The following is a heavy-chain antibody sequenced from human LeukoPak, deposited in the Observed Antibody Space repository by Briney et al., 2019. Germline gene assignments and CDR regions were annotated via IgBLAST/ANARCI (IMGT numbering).Heavy chain of an antibody. CDR3: ARANRKVAGPFDY. CDR2: IYYSGST. D-gene: IGHD6-19*01. CDR1: GGSISSHY. V-gene: IGHV4-59*11. Sequence: SETLSLTCTVSGGSISSHYWSWIRQPPGKGLEWIGYIYYSGSTNYNPSLKSRVTISVDTSKNQFSLKLSTVTAADTAVYYCARANRKVAGPFDYWGQGTLVTVSS. J-gene: IGHJ4*02.